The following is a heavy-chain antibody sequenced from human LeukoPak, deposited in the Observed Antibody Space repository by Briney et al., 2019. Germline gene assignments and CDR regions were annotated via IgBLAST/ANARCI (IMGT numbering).Heavy chain of an antibody. D-gene: IGHD4-23*01. J-gene: IGHJ4*02. CDR1: GFNFQYAW. V-gene: IGHV3-15*01. CDR2: IKSKRDGETT. CDR3: TSLVGSPTY. Sequence: PGGSLRLSCAGSGFNFQYAWMTWVRRAPGKGLEWVGRIKSKRDGETTDYAALVKSRFSISRDDSKNTVYLQMNSLRTEDTAVYYCTSLVGSPTYWGQGTLVAVSS.